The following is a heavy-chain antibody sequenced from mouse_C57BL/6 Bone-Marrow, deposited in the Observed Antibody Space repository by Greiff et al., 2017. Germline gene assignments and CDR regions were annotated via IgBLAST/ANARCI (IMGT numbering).Heavy chain of an antibody. Sequence: EVNVVESGGGLVKPGGSLKLSCAASGFTFSSYAMSWVRQTPEKRLEWVATISDGGSYTYYPDNVKGRFTISRDNAKNNLYLQMSHLKSEDTAMYYCARDRLLRYLYAMDYWGEGTSVTVSS. CDR1: GFTFSSYA. J-gene: IGHJ4*01. V-gene: IGHV5-4*01. CDR2: ISDGGSYT. D-gene: IGHD1-1*01. CDR3: ARDRLLRYLYAMDY.